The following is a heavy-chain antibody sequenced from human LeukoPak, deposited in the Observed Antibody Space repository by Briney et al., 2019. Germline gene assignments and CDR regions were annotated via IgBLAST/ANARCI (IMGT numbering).Heavy chain of an antibody. CDR3: ARALFRGYKYGFKAPFDY. J-gene: IGHJ4*02. CDR1: GFTFMSDW. Sequence: GSLRLSCAAPGFTFMSDWMTWVRQTPGKGLEWVAKINQDGREIYYVDSVKGRFTISRDNAKNSVYLEMNSLRAEDTAVYYCARALFRGYKYGFKAPFDYWGQGTLVTVSS. CDR2: INQDGREI. V-gene: IGHV3-7*01. D-gene: IGHD5-18*01.